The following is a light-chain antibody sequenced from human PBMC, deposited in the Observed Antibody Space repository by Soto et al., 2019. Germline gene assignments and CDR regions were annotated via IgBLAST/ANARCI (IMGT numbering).Light chain of an antibody. CDR2: EVN. J-gene: IGLJ1*01. CDR1: SSDVGGYDY. CDR3: SSFSSSSTPYV. Sequence: QSVLPQPRSVSGSPGQSVTISCTGTSSDVGGYDYVSWYQQHPGKAPKLMIFEVNGRPSGVSDRFSGSKSGNTASLTISGLQPEDEADYYCSSFSSSSTPYVFGTGTKLTVL. V-gene: IGLV2-14*01.